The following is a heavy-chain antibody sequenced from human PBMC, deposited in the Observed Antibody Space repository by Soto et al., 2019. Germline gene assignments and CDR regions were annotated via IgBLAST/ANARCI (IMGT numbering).Heavy chain of an antibody. Sequence: SETLSLTCAVSGGSISSSNWWSWVRQPPGKGLEWIGEIYHSGSTNYNPSLKSRVTISVDKSKNQFSLKLSSVTAADTAVYYCARDIRDSYGPEFDYWGQGTLVTVSS. J-gene: IGHJ4*02. CDR3: ARDIRDSYGPEFDY. D-gene: IGHD5-18*01. V-gene: IGHV4-4*02. CDR2: IYHSGST. CDR1: GGSISSSNW.